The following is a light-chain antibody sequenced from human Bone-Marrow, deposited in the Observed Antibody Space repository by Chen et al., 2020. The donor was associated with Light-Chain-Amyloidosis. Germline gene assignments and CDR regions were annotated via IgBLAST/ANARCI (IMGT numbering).Light chain of an antibody. Sequence: QSALTQPASVSGSPGQSITISCTGTSSDVGSYNFVSWYQQHPGRAPKLMIYDVSNRPSGVSNRLSGSKSGNTASLTIYGLQADDESDYYCSSYTDSSTLEVFGTGTKVTVL. CDR3: SSYTDSSTLEV. V-gene: IGLV2-14*01. CDR2: DVS. CDR1: SSDVGSYNF. J-gene: IGLJ1*01.